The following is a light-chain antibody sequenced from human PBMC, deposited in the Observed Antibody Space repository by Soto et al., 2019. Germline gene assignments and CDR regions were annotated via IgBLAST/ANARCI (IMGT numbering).Light chain of an antibody. CDR3: QSYDSSLSGVV. J-gene: IGLJ2*01. CDR1: SSNIGAGYD. V-gene: IGLV1-40*01. CDR2: GNS. Sequence: QSSLTQPPSVSGAPGQRVPISCTGSSSNIGAGYDVHWYQQLPGTAPKLLIYGNSNRPSGVPDRFSGSKSGTSASLAITGLQAEDEADYYCQSYDSSLSGVVFGGGTKVTVL.